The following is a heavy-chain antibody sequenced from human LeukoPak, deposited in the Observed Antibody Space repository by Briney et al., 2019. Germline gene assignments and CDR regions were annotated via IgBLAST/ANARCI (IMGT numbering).Heavy chain of an antibody. CDR1: GGSISSYY. J-gene: IGHJ4*02. D-gene: IGHD3-22*01. CDR3: ARADSSGYYVGY. Sequence: SETLSLTCTVSGGSISSYYWSWLRQPPGKGLEWIGHIYYSGSTNYNPSLKSRVTISVDTSKNQFSLKLSSVTAADTAVYYCARADSSGYYVGYWGQGTLVTVSS. CDR2: IYYSGST. V-gene: IGHV4-59*01.